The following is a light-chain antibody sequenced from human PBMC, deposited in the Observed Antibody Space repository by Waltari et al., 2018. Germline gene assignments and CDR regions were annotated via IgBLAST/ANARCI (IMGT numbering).Light chain of an antibody. CDR3: QQFDNTLFT. CDR1: QSVKNN. CDR2: WAS. V-gene: IGKV4-1*01. J-gene: IGKJ3*01. Sequence: DVVVTQSPDSLAVSLGERATINCKSSQSVKNNLAWYQQKPGQPPKLLIYWASTRASGVPDRFSGSGSGTDFTLTISSLQAEDVAVYYCQQFDNTLFTFGPGTKVDI.